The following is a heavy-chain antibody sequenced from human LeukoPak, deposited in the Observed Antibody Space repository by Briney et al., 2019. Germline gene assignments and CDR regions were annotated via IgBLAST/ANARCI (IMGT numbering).Heavy chain of an antibody. Sequence: ASVKVSCKASGYTFSGYYMHWVRQAPGQGLEWMGWINPNSGGTNYAQKFQGRVTVTRDTSISTAYMELSRLRSDDTAVYYCASSITMIVVVTPAPNFDYWGQGTLVTVSS. D-gene: IGHD3-22*01. CDR2: INPNSGGT. V-gene: IGHV1-2*02. CDR1: GYTFSGYY. J-gene: IGHJ4*02. CDR3: ASSITMIVVVTPAPNFDY.